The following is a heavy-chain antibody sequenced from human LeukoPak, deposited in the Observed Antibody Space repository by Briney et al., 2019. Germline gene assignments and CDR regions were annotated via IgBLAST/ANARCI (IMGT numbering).Heavy chain of an antibody. CDR3: ANAPYCTNGVCYAFDI. V-gene: IGHV3-33*06. CDR2: IWYDGSNK. Sequence: GGSLRLSCAASGFTFSSYGMHWVRQAPGKGLEWVAVIWYDGSNKYYADSVKGRFTISRDNSKDTLYLQMNSLRAEDTAVYYCANAPYCTNGVCYAFDIWGQGTMVTVSS. J-gene: IGHJ3*02. D-gene: IGHD2-8*01. CDR1: GFTFSSYG.